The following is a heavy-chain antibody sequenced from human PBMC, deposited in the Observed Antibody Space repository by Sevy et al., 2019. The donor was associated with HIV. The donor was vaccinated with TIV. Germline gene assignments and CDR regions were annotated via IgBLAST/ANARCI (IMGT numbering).Heavy chain of an antibody. V-gene: IGHV3-53*01. Sequence: GGSLRLSCAASGFTVSSNYMSWVRQAPGKGLEWVSVIYSGGSTYYADSVKGRFTISRDNSKNTLYLQMNILRAEDTAVYYCARVNCSGGSCYYYYGMDVWGQGTTVTVSS. CDR2: IYSGGST. CDR3: ARVNCSGGSCYYYYGMDV. J-gene: IGHJ6*02. CDR1: GFTVSSNY. D-gene: IGHD2-15*01.